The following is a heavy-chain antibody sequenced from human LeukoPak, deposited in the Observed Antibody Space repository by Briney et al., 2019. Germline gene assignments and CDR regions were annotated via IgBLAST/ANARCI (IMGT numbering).Heavy chain of an antibody. Sequence: ASVKVSCKASGFTFTSSAMQWVRQARGQRLEWMGWIVVGSGNTNYAQKFQERVTITRDMSTSTAYMELSSLRSEDTAVYYCAAVLGELLWFDPRGQGTLVTVSS. CDR3: AAVLGELLWFDP. CDR2: IVVGSGNT. CDR1: GFTFTSSA. D-gene: IGHD3-10*01. V-gene: IGHV1-58*02. J-gene: IGHJ5*02.